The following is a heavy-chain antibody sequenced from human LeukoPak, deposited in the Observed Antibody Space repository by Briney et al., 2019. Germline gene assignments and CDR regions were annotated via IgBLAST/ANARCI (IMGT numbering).Heavy chain of an antibody. D-gene: IGHD6-19*01. V-gene: IGHV1-2*06. CDR3: ARGQIAVAGPPYDASDI. CDR1: GYTFTGYY. J-gene: IGHJ3*02. CDR2: INPNSGGT. Sequence: ASVKVSCKASGYTFTGYYMHWVRQAPGQGLEWMGRINPNSGGTNYAQKFQGRVTMTRDTSISTAYMELSRLRSDDTAVYYCARGQIAVAGPPYDASDIWGQGTMVTVSS.